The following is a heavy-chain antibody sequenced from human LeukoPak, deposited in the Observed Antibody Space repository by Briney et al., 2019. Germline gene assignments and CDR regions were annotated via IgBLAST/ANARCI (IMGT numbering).Heavy chain of an antibody. V-gene: IGHV5-51*01. CDR2: IYPGDSDT. CDR3: ARLGTMVLWYFDY. Sequence: GESLKISCEGSGYTFTSYWIAWVRQMPGKGLEWMGIIYPGDSDTRYSPSFQGQVTISADKSISTAYLQWSSLKASDTAMYYCARLGTMVLWYFDYWGQGTLVTVSS. CDR1: GYTFTSYW. J-gene: IGHJ4*02. D-gene: IGHD3-10*01.